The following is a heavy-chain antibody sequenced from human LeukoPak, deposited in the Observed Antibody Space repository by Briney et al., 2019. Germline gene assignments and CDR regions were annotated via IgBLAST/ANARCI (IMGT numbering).Heavy chain of an antibody. J-gene: IGHJ5*02. CDR2: IKLDGSEK. CDR3: AKGVYSSGWYNWFDP. V-gene: IGHV3-7*03. D-gene: IGHD6-19*01. Sequence: GGSLRLSCVASGFTFGKYWMSWVRQAPGKGLEWVANIKLDGSEKNYVDSVKGRFTISRDNSKNTLYLQMNSLRAEDTAVYYCAKGVYSSGWYNWFDPWGQGTLVTVSS. CDR1: GFTFGKYW.